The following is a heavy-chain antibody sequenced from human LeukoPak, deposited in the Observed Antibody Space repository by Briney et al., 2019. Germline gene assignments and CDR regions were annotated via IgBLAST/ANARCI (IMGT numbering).Heavy chain of an antibody. D-gene: IGHD2-2*01. V-gene: IGHV3-74*01. CDR1: GFTFSTYL. CDR2: INSDGSST. Sequence: GGSLRLSCVASGFTFSTYLMHWVRQAPGNGLVWVLRINSDGSSTSYADSVKGRFTISRDNAKNTLYLQMNSLRAEDTAVYYCVRIVGVPTADNYWGQGTLVTVSS. J-gene: IGHJ4*02. CDR3: VRIVGVPTADNY.